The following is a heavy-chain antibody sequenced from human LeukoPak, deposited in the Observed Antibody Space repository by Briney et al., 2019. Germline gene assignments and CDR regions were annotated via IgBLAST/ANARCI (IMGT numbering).Heavy chain of an antibody. V-gene: IGHV3-11*04. Sequence: GGSLRLSCAASGFTFSDYYMSWIRQAPGKGLEWVSYISSSGSTIYYADSVKGRFTITRDNAKNSLYLQMNSLRAEDTAVYYCARTRGHQGGINSAFDYWGQGTLVTVSS. D-gene: IGHD3-16*01. CDR3: ARTRGHQGGINSAFDY. J-gene: IGHJ4*02. CDR2: ISSSGSTI. CDR1: GFTFSDYY.